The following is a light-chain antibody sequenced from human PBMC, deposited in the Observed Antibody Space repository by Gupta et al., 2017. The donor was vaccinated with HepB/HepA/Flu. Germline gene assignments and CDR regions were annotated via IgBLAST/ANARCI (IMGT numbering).Light chain of an antibody. CDR1: ALSKQY. Sequence: SYELTQPPSVSVSPGQTARITCPGDALSKQYAYWYQQKPGQAPVLVIYKDSERPSGIPERFSGSRSGTTVTLTISGVQAEDEADYYCQSADSSGTRWVFGGGTKLTVL. CDR3: QSADSSGTRWV. V-gene: IGLV3-25*03. J-gene: IGLJ3*02. CDR2: KDS.